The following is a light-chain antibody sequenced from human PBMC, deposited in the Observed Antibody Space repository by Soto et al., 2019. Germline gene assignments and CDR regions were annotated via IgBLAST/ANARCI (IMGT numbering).Light chain of an antibody. Sequence: EIVTTQSPATLSVSPGERATLSCRASQSVSSNLAWYQQKPGQAPRLLIYGASTRATGIPARFSGSGSGTEFTLTISRLEPEDFAVYYCQQYVSSPRTFGQGTKVDIK. J-gene: IGKJ1*01. CDR2: GAS. V-gene: IGKV3-15*01. CDR3: QQYVSSPRT. CDR1: QSVSSN.